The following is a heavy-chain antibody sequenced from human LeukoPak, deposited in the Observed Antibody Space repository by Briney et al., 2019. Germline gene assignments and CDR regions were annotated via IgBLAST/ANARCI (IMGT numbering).Heavy chain of an antibody. CDR3: ARGEGVDGGNGY. J-gene: IGHJ4*02. CDR2: INHSGST. Sequence: PSETLSLTCAVYGGFFSGYYWSWIRQPPGKGLEWIGEINHSGSTNYNPSLKSRVTISVDTSKNQFSLKLSSVTAADAAVYYCARGEGVDGGNGYWGQGTLVTVSS. V-gene: IGHV4-34*01. CDR1: GGFFSGYY. D-gene: IGHD4-23*01.